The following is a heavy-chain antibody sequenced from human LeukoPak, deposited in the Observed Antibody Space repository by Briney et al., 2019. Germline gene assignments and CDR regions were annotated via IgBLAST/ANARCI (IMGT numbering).Heavy chain of an antibody. J-gene: IGHJ6*02. D-gene: IGHD6-6*01. Sequence: GGSLRLSCAASGFTFSSYWMSWVREAPGKGLGWVANIKQDGSEKVYVDSVKGRFTISRDNAKNSLSLQMDALRAEDTAVYYCARDPYSSTWSYGMDVRGQGTTVTVSS. V-gene: IGHV3-7*05. CDR3: ARDPYSSTWSYGMDV. CDR2: IKQDGSEK. CDR1: GFTFSSYW.